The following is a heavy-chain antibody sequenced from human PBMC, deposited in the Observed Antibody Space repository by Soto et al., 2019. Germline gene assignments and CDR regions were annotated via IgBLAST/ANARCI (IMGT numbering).Heavy chain of an antibody. CDR2: IDPSDSYT. CDR1: GYSSTSYW. Sequence: GESLKISCKGSGYSSTSYWISWVRQMPGKGLEWMGRIDPSDSYTNYSPSFQGHVTISADKSISTAYLQWSSLKASDTAMYYCARWGYSGYDPAYWGQGTLVTVSS. D-gene: IGHD5-12*01. J-gene: IGHJ4*02. V-gene: IGHV5-10-1*01. CDR3: ARWGYSGYDPAY.